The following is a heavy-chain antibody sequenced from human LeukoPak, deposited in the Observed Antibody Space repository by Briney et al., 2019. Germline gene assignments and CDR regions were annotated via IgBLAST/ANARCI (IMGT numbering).Heavy chain of an antibody. V-gene: IGHV4-61*02. CDR3: ARAARITIFGVVIMNAFDI. J-gene: IGHJ3*02. CDR1: GGSISSGSYY. CDR2: IYSSGST. Sequence: PSETLSLTCTVSGGSISSGSYYWSWIRQPAGKGLEWIGRIYSSGSTNYNPSLKSRVTISLDTSKNQFSLKLSSVTAADTAVYYCARAARITIFGVVIMNAFDIWGQGTMVTVSS. D-gene: IGHD3-3*01.